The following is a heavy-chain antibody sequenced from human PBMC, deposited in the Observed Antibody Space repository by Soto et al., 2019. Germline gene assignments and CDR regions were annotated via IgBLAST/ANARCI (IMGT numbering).Heavy chain of an antibody. Sequence: GGSLRLSCAASGFTFSSYAMSWVRQAPGKGLEWVSAISGSGGSTYYADSVKGRFTISRDNSKNTLYLQMNSLRAEDTAVYYCAKTSSIVVVPAAMIGYWGQGTLVTVSS. CDR3: AKTSSIVVVPAAMIGY. J-gene: IGHJ4*02. CDR1: GFTFSSYA. CDR2: ISGSGGST. V-gene: IGHV3-23*01. D-gene: IGHD2-2*01.